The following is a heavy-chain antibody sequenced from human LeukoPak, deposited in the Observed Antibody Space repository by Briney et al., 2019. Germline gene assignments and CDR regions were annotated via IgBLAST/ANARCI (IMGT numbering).Heavy chain of an antibody. Sequence: GGSLRLSCAASGFTFSSYGMHWVRQAPGKGLEWVSAISGNGDSTYYADSVKGRLTISRDNSKNTLYLQMNSLRAEDTAVYNCARGRGSYSLDYWGQGTLVTVSS. CDR3: ARGRGSYSLDY. D-gene: IGHD3-10*01. CDR2: ISGNGDST. CDR1: GFTFSSYG. J-gene: IGHJ4*02. V-gene: IGHV3-23*01.